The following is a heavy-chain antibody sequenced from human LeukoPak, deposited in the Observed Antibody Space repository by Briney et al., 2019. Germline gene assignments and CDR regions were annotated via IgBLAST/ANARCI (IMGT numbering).Heavy chain of an antibody. V-gene: IGHV3-30*02. CDR2: IRYDGSNK. D-gene: IGHD3-22*01. Sequence: PGGSLRLSCAASGFTFSSYGMHWVRQAPGKGLEWVAFIRYDGSNKYYADSVKGRFTISRDNSKNTLYLQMNSLRAEDTAVYYCAKDASAESVVIDYWGQGTLVTVSS. CDR1: GFTFSSYG. CDR3: AKDASAESVVIDY. J-gene: IGHJ4*02.